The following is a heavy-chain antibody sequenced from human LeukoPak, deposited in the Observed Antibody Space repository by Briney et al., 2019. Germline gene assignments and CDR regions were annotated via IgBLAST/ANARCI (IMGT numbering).Heavy chain of an antibody. CDR3: AKAREGITMVRGVMSAFDI. CDR1: GFTFDDYA. Sequence: GRSLRLSCAASGFTFDDYAMHWVRQAPGKGLEWVSGISWNSGSIGYADSVKGRFTISRDNAKNSLYLQMNSLRAEDTALYYCAKAREGITMVRGVMSAFDIWGQGTMVTVSS. J-gene: IGHJ3*02. CDR2: ISWNSGSI. V-gene: IGHV3-9*01. D-gene: IGHD3-10*01.